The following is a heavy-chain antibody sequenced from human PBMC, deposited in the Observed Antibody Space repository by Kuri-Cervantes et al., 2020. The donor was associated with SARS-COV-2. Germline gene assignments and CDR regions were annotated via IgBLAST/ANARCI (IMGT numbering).Heavy chain of an antibody. CDR2: IYTSGST. Sequence: ESLKISCTVSGGSISSYYWSWIRQPAGKGLEWIGRIYTSGSTNYNPSLKSRVTISVDTSKNQFSLKLSSVTAADTAVYYCARRSTSITIFGVVNINPFDYWGQGTLVTVSS. V-gene: IGHV4-4*07. CDR1: GGSISSYY. D-gene: IGHD3-3*01. J-gene: IGHJ4*02. CDR3: ARRSTSITIFGVVNINPFDY.